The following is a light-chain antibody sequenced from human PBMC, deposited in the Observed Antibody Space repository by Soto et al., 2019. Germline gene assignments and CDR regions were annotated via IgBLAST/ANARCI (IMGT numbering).Light chain of an antibody. J-gene: IGLJ1*01. V-gene: IGLV2-14*01. CDR1: SSDVGGYNY. Sequence: QSALTQPASVSGSPGQSITISCTGTSSDVGGYNYVSWYHQHPGKAPKLMIYEVSNRPSGVSNRFSGYKSVNTASLTISGLQAEDEAAYYCSSDTSSIYVFGTGTKLTVL. CDR3: SSDTSSIYV. CDR2: EVS.